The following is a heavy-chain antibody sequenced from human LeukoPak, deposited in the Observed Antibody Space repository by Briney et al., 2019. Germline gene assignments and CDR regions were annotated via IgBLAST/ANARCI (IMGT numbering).Heavy chain of an antibody. Sequence: GGSLRLSCAASGFTFSSYEMNWVRQAPGKGLEWVSYISSSGSTIYYADSVKGRFTISRDNAENSLYLQMNSLRAEDTAVYYCARMTYYYDSSGYPHFDYWGQGTLVTVSS. CDR3: ARMTYYYDSSGYPHFDY. CDR1: GFTFSSYE. CDR2: ISSSGSTI. D-gene: IGHD3-22*01. J-gene: IGHJ4*02. V-gene: IGHV3-48*03.